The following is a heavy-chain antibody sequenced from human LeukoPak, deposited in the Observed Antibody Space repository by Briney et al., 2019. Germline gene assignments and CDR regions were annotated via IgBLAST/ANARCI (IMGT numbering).Heavy chain of an antibody. V-gene: IGHV3-21*01. Sequence: GGSLRLSCAASGFTFSSYWMHWVRQAPGKGLEWVSSVSSSSTYIYYADSVKGRFTISRHNAKNSLYLQMNSLRAEDTAVYYCARVPAGVIGMKDAFDIWGQGTMVTVSS. J-gene: IGHJ3*02. CDR3: ARVPAGVIGMKDAFDI. CDR1: GFTFSSYW. D-gene: IGHD3-16*02. CDR2: VSSSSTYI.